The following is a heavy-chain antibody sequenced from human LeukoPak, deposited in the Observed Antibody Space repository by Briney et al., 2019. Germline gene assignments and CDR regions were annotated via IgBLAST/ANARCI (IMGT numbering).Heavy chain of an antibody. J-gene: IGHJ3*02. V-gene: IGHV2-5*01. CDR1: GFSLSTSGVG. Sequence: SGPTLVKPTQTLTLTCTFSGFSLSTSGVGVGWIRQPPGKALEWLALIYWNDDKRYSPSLKSRLTITKDTSKNQVVLTMTNMDPVDTATYYCAHSPYDFWSGYYAFDIWGQGTMVTVSS. CDR3: AHSPYDFWSGYYAFDI. D-gene: IGHD3-3*01. CDR2: IYWNDDK.